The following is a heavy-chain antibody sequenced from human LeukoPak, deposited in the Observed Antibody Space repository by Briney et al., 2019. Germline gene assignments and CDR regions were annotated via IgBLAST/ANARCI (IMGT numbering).Heavy chain of an antibody. CDR1: GYTFTSYG. J-gene: IGHJ3*02. D-gene: IGHD1-26*01. CDR3: AATPRYSGSYYGAFDI. V-gene: IGHV1-18*01. Sequence: ASVKVSCKASGYTFTSYGISWVRQAPGQGLEWMGWISAYNGNTNYAQKLQGRVTMTTDTSTSTAYMELRSLRSDDTAVYYCAATPRYSGSYYGAFDIWGQGTMVTVSS. CDR2: ISAYNGNT.